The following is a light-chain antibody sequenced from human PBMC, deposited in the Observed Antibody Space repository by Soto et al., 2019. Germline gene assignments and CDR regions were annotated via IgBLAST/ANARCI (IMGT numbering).Light chain of an antibody. J-gene: IGKJ1*01. CDR3: QQYYSVPPWT. Sequence: DIVMAQSPDSLAVSLGERASINCKSSQSVLYTSNNKNYIAWYQQKPGQPPKLLIHWASTRESGVPDRFSGSGSGTDFTLTISSLQAEDVAVYYCQQYYSVPPWTFGQGTKVEIK. CDR1: QSVLYTSNNKNY. CDR2: WAS. V-gene: IGKV4-1*01.